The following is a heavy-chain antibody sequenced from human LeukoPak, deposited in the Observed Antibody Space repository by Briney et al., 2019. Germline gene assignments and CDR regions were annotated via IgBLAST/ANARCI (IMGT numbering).Heavy chain of an antibody. CDR2: MNPNSGNT. D-gene: IGHD3-22*01. CDR1: GYTFTSYD. J-gene: IGHJ6*03. CDR3: ARGGYYYDSSGYYARYYYYYMDV. V-gene: IGHV1-8*01. Sequence: GASAKVSCKASGYTFTSYDINWVRQATGQGLEWMGWMNPNSGNTGYAQKFQGRVTMTRNTSISTAYMELSSLRSEDTAVYYCARGGYYYDSSGYYARYYYYYMDVWGKGTTVTVSS.